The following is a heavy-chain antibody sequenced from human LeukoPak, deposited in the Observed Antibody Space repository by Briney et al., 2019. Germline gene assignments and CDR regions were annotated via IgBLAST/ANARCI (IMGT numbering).Heavy chain of an antibody. CDR1: GFTFSSSW. V-gene: IGHV3-7*05. CDR2: IKQDGSDK. J-gene: IGHJ4*02. D-gene: IGHD2-15*01. CDR3: ARGPLSRPFDY. Sequence: GGSLRLSCTASGFTFSSSWMSWVRQAPGKGLEWVANIKQDGSDKYYVDSVKGRFTISRDNAKNSLYLQMDSLRAEDTAVYYCARGPLSRPFDYWAREPWSPSPQ.